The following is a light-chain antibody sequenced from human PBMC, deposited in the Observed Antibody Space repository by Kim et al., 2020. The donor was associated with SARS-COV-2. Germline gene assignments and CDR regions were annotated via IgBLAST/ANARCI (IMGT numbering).Light chain of an antibody. V-gene: IGKV1-12*01. CDR1: QGVNKD. CDR2: AAS. Sequence: ASVEDTVTITCRASQGVNKDLAWYRQKPGTAPKLLIYAASNLHSGVPSRFSGSGSGTDFTLTITGLQPEDFATYYCQQAHSYPWTFGQGTKVDIK. CDR3: QQAHSYPWT. J-gene: IGKJ1*01.